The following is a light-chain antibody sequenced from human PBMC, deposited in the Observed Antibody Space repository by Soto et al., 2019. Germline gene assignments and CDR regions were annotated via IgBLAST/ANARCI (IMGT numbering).Light chain of an antibody. CDR3: QQSYSTPIT. CDR2: TAS. Sequence: DIQMTQSPSSLSSSVLYIFTITCLASQIISTYLNWYQQTPGEAPKLLIYTASSLQSGVPSRFSGSRSGTDFTLTISSLQPEDFATYYCQQSYSTPITFGQGTRLEIK. CDR1: QIISTY. J-gene: IGKJ5*01. V-gene: IGKV1-39*01.